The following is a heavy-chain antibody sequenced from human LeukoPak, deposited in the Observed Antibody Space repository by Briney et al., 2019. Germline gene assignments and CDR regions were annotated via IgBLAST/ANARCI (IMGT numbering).Heavy chain of an antibody. CDR2: IYTSGST. CDR3: ARYPPPHCSGGSCYSPRWFDP. V-gene: IGHV4-61*02. D-gene: IGHD2-15*01. J-gene: IGHJ5*02. Sequence: SETLSLTCTVSGGSISSGSYYWSWIRQPAGKGLEWIGRIYTSGSTNYNPSLKSRVTISVDTSKNQFSLKLSSVTAADTAVYYCARYPPPHCSGGSCYSPRWFDPWGQGTLVTVSS. CDR1: GGSISSGSYY.